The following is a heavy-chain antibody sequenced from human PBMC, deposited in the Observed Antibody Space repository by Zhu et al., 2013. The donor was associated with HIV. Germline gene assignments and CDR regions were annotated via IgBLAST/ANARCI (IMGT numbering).Heavy chain of an antibody. CDR3: ARTPEWLFFDF. CDR2: ISVYSGNT. D-gene: IGHD3-3*01. Sequence: QLQLVQSGAEVKRPGSSVKVSCQASGGKVAYTAISWLRRAPGQGLEWMGWISVYSGNTYYVQKLQGRVTVTTDTSTNTAYLELRSLRSDDTALYYCARTPEWLFFDFWGQGTLVTVSS. V-gene: IGHV1-18*01. J-gene: IGHJ4*02. CDR1: GGKVAYTA.